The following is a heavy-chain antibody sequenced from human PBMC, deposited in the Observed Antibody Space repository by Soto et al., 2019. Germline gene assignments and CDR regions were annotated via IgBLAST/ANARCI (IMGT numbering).Heavy chain of an antibody. J-gene: IGHJ4*02. V-gene: IGHV3-23*01. D-gene: IGHD2-2*01. Sequence: PGASLRLSCAASGFFFATYTLNWVRQAPGKGLEWIAGIYGNGDGAVYADSVKGRVTISRDNSKNTLYLQMSSLRADDTAVYYCTKDLDATVFNFDSWGQGT. CDR3: TKDLDATVFNFDS. CDR1: GFFFATYT. CDR2: IYGNGDGA.